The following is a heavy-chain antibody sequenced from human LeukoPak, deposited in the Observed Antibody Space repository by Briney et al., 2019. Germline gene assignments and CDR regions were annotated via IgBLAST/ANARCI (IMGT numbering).Heavy chain of an antibody. Sequence: PSETLSLTCTVSGGSISGYYWSWIRQPAGKGLEWIGHIYTSGSTNYNPSLRSRVTMSVDTSKNQFSLKLSSVTAADTAVYYCARDSSYITSSGYYYYGMDVWGQGTTVTVSS. D-gene: IGHD6-6*01. V-gene: IGHV4-4*07. CDR3: ARDSSYITSSGYYYYGMDV. CDR2: IYTSGST. J-gene: IGHJ6*02. CDR1: GGSISGYY.